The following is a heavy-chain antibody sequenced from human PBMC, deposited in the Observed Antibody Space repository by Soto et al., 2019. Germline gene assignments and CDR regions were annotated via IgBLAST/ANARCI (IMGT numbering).Heavy chain of an antibody. CDR1: GYSFTSYW. CDR2: IYPGDSDT. J-gene: IGHJ6*02. Sequence: GESLKISCTGSGYSFTSYWIGWVRQMPGKGLEWMGIIYPGDSDTRYSPSFQGQVPISADKSISTAYLQWSSLKASDTAMYYCAGGGVRGVITRARDYYGMDVWGQGATVTAP. V-gene: IGHV5-51*01. CDR3: AGGGVRGVITRARDYYGMDV. D-gene: IGHD3-10*01.